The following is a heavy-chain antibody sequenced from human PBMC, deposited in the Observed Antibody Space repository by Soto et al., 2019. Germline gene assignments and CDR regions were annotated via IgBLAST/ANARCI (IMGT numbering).Heavy chain of an antibody. CDR1: GGSFSGYY. Sequence: SETLSLTCAVYGGSFSGYYWSWIRQPPGKGLEWIGEINHSGSTNYNPSLKSRVTISVDTSKNQFSLKLSSVTTADTAVYYCARVLRYYAFDYWGQGTLVTVSS. J-gene: IGHJ4*02. CDR2: INHSGST. CDR3: ARVLRYYAFDY. V-gene: IGHV4-34*01. D-gene: IGHD3-9*01.